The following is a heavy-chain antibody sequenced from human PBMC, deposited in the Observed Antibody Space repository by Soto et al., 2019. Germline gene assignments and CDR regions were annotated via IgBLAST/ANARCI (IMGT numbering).Heavy chain of an antibody. D-gene: IGHD2-21*02. Sequence: PSETLSLTCTVSGGSVSSGNYYWNWIRQPPGKGLDWIGSLYYTGSTNYNPSLKSRVTMSLDTSRNQFSPQSNSVTAADTAVYHCARLSVTARNWSDPWGLGTLVTVFS. V-gene: IGHV4-61*01. CDR2: LYYTGST. CDR3: ARLSVTARNWSDP. CDR1: GGSVSSGNYY. J-gene: IGHJ5*02.